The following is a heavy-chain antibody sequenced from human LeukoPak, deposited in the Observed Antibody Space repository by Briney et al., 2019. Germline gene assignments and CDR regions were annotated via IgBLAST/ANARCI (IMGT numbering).Heavy chain of an antibody. CDR3: ARNNRGYSYGNAFDI. D-gene: IGHD5-18*01. Sequence: GGSLRLSCAASEFTFSHYNMNWVRRAPGKGLEWVSYITGSGSTIYYADSVKGRFTISRDNAKNTLYLQMNSLRAEDTAVYYCARNNRGYSYGNAFDIWGQGTMVTVSS. J-gene: IGHJ3*02. V-gene: IGHV3-48*04. CDR2: ITGSGSTI. CDR1: EFTFSHYN.